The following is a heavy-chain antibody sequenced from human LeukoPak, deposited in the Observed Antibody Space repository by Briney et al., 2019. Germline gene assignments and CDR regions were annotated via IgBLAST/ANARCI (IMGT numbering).Heavy chain of an antibody. CDR3: ARGPRKYSSSWSSSHFDY. V-gene: IGHV1-2*02. D-gene: IGHD6-13*01. CDR1: GYTFTGYY. CDR2: INPNSGGT. J-gene: IGHJ4*02. Sequence: GASVKVSCKASGYTFTGYYMHWVRQAPGQGLEWMGWINPNSGGTNYAQKFQGRVTMTRDTSISTAYMELSRLRSDDTAVYYCARGPRKYSSSWSSSHFDYWGQGTLVTVSS.